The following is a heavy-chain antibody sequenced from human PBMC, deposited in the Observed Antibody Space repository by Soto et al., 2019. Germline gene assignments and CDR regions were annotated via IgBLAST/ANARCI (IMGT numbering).Heavy chain of an antibody. D-gene: IGHD2-2*01. J-gene: IGHJ4*02. CDR2: ISAYNGNT. Sequence: QGLEWMRWISAYNGNTNYAQKLQGRVTMTTDTSKSTAYMELRSLRSDDTAVFYCARLVPAARKTFGIALRVQGTPDTVS. V-gene: IGHV1-18*01. CDR3: ARLVPAARKTFGIAL.